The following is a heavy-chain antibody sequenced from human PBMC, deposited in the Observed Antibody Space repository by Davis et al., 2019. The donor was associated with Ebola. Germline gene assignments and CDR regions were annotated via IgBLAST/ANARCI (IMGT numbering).Heavy chain of an antibody. D-gene: IGHD3-3*01. CDR3: ATSRLTIFGVVQPWYFDL. CDR1: GFTFSSYS. CDR2: ISSSSSTI. V-gene: IGHV3-48*04. Sequence: PGGSLRLSCAASGFTFSSYSMNWVRQAPGKGLEWVSYISSSSSTIYYADSVKGRFTISRDNAKNSLYLQMNSLRAEDTAVYYCATSRLTIFGVVQPWYFDLWGRGTLVTVSS. J-gene: IGHJ2*01.